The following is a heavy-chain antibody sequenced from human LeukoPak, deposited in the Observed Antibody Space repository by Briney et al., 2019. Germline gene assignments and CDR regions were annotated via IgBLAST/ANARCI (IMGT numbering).Heavy chain of an antibody. J-gene: IGHJ5*02. D-gene: IGHD4-11*01. CDR1: GGSISGYY. Sequence: SETLSLTCTVSGGSISGYYWSWIRQPPGKGLEWIGFIYYTGNTNYNPSLKSRLTISVDTSINQFSLKVSSVTAADTAVYYCVRSKSGTYSWFDPWGQGTLVTVSS. CDR2: IYYTGNT. V-gene: IGHV4-59*01. CDR3: VRSKSGTYSWFDP.